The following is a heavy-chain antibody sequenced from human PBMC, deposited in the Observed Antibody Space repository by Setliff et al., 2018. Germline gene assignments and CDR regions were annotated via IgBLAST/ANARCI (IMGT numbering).Heavy chain of an antibody. V-gene: IGHV3-7*01. D-gene: IGHD2-21*01. CDR3: SSYLVS. Sequence: PGGSLRLSCAASGFTFSGHWMTWVRQAPGKGLEWVANIKEDGSQRNYVDAVRGRFTVSRDNARNLLYLQMNSLRVDDTAVYYCSSYLVSWGQGALVTVSS. CDR2: IKEDGSQR. J-gene: IGHJ4*02. CDR1: GFTFSGHW.